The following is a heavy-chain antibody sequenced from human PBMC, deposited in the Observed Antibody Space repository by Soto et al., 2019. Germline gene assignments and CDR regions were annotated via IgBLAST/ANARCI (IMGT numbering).Heavy chain of an antibody. CDR3: TITGGYSNRQHWFES. V-gene: IGHV3-15*04. D-gene: IGHD5-12*01. Sequence: DVLLVESGGGLVEPGGSLRLSCAASGFTFYKAFLSWVRQAPGKGLEWVSHIGGNTESGTTTYAAPVKGRFTISRDDSKNTMTLQMDSLEIEDTAVYYCTITGGYSNRQHWFESWGQGTPVIVSS. J-gene: IGHJ5*01. CDR1: GFTFYKAF. CDR2: IGGNTESGTT.